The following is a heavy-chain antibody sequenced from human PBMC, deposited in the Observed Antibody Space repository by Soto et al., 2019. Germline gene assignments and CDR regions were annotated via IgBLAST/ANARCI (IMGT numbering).Heavy chain of an antibody. Sequence: NHSETRALSWTVSGGSISSGDYYWIWIRQPPGKGLEWIGYIYYSGSTYYNPSLKSRVTISVDTSKNQFSLKLSSVTAADTAVYYCARDRRAPAAPFDYWGQGTLVTVSS. CDR3: ARDRRAPAAPFDY. V-gene: IGHV4-30-4*01. D-gene: IGHD2-2*01. CDR2: IYYSGST. CDR1: GGSISSGDYY. J-gene: IGHJ4*02.